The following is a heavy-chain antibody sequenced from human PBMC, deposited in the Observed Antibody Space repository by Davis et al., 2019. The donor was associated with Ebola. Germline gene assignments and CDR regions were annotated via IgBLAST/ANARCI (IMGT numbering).Heavy chain of an antibody. J-gene: IGHJ5*02. V-gene: IGHV3-21*04. CDR1: GFTFSSYA. CDR2: ISSSSSYI. CDR3: AKSHLDYSSTWFDP. Sequence: GGSLRLSCAASGFTFSSYAMSWVRQAPGKGLEWVSSISSSSSYIYYADSVKGRFTISRDNAKNSLYLQMNSLRAEDTAVYYCAKSHLDYSSTWFDPWGQGIQVTVSS. D-gene: IGHD6-19*01.